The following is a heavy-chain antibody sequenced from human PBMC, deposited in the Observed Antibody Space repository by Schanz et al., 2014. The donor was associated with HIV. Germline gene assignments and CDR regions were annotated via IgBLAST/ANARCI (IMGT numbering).Heavy chain of an antibody. V-gene: IGHV3-30*03. CDR1: GFTFSNFG. Sequence: QVQLVESGGCVVQPGMSLTLSCAASGFTFSNFGMHWVRQAPGKGLEWVALISYDGSNKYYSDSVKGRFTISRDNSRNTLYLEMNSLRADDTAVYYCARDWRPNYDFWSGSIGVIGMDVWGQGTTVTVSS. CDR3: ARDWRPNYDFWSGSIGVIGMDV. D-gene: IGHD3-3*01. CDR2: ISYDGSNK. J-gene: IGHJ6*02.